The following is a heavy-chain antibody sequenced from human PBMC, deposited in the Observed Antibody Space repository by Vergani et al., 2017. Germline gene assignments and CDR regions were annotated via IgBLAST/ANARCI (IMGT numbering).Heavy chain of an antibody. V-gene: IGHV1-69*08. D-gene: IGHD2-2*01. Sequence: QVQLVQSGAEVKKPGSSVKVSCKASGGTFSSYTISWVRQAPGQGLEWMGRIIPILGIANYAQEFQGRVTITADKSTSTAYMELSSLRSEDTAVYYCARDSSHGSSTSCRYFDLWGRGTLVTVSS. CDR3: ARDSSHGSSTSCRYFDL. CDR1: GGTFSSYT. CDR2: IIPILGIA. J-gene: IGHJ2*01.